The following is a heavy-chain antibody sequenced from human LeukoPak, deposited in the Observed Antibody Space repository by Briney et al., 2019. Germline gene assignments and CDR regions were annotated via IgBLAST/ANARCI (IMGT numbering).Heavy chain of an antibody. Sequence: SETLSLTCTVSGGSISSYYWSWIRQPPGKGLEWIGNIYYSGSTNYNPSLKSRVTISVDTSKNQFSLKLSSVTAADTAMYYCARGFDSSSGWYPAFDIWGHGTMGTVSS. J-gene: IGHJ3*02. CDR2: IYYSGST. V-gene: IGHV4-59*01. CDR3: ARGFDSSSGWYPAFDI. D-gene: IGHD6-19*01. CDR1: GGSISSYY.